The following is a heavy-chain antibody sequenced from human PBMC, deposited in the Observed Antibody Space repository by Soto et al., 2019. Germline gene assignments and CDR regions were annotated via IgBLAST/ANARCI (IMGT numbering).Heavy chain of an antibody. J-gene: IGHJ4*02. D-gene: IGHD3-10*01. CDR3: ARSKLLWFGELLSPVPYLLY. CDR1: GYTFTGYY. Sequence: ASVKVSCKASGYTFTGYYMHWVRQAPGQGLEWMGWINPNSGGTNYAQKFQGWVTMTRDTSISTAYMELSRLRSDDTAVYYCARSKLLWFGELLSPVPYLLYWGQGTLVTVSS. V-gene: IGHV1-2*04. CDR2: INPNSGGT.